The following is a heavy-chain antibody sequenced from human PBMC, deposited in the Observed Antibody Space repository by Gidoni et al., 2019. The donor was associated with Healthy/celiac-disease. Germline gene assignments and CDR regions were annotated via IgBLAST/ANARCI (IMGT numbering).Heavy chain of an antibody. CDR2: ISGSGGST. Sequence: EVQLVESGGGLVQPGGSLSLSCAASGFTFSSYAMSWVRQAPGKGLEWVSAISGSGGSTYYADSVKGRFTISRDNSKNTLYLQMNSLRAEDTAVYYCATTPWGYSYDPAGMDVWGQGTTVTVSS. J-gene: IGHJ6*02. CDR3: ATTPWGYSYDPAGMDV. CDR1: GFTFSSYA. D-gene: IGHD5-18*01. V-gene: IGHV3-23*04.